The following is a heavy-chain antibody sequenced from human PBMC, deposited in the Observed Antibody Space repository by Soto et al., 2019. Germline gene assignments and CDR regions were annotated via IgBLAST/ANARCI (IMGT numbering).Heavy chain of an antibody. CDR2: INHRGNT. CDR1: GGSFSDFH. V-gene: IGHV4-34*01. Sequence: QVQLQQWGAGLLKPSETLSLTCAVYGGSFSDFHWSWIRQPPGKGLEWIGEINHRGNTNYNPSLKSRVTMSVDTSQNQFSLKMTSVTAADTAVYYCARTHYSMDVWDKGTKVTVSS. J-gene: IGHJ6*03. CDR3: ARTHYSMDV.